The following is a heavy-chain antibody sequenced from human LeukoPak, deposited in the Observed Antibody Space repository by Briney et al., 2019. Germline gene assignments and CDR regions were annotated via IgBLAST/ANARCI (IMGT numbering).Heavy chain of an antibody. CDR3: ERGGYSWVNHDAFDI. V-gene: IGHV1-18*01. J-gene: IGHJ3*02. CDR1: GYTFTSYG. D-gene: IGHD5-18*01. Sequence: ASVKVSCKASGYTFTSYGISWGLQAPGQGLEWMGWISAYNGNTNYAQKLQGRVTITTDTFTSTSYMELRSMRSDDPAVYYCERGGYSWVNHDAFDIWGQGTMVTVSS. CDR2: ISAYNGNT.